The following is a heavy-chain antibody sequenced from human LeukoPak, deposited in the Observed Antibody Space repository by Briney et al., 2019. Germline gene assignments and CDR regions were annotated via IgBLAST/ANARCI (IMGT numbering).Heavy chain of an antibody. CDR1: GFTFSSSA. CDR3: AKDPHILTGYYTDYFDY. CDR2: ISGSGHST. V-gene: IGHV3-23*01. J-gene: IGHJ4*02. Sequence: GGSLRLSCAASGFTFSSSAMSWVRQAPGKGLEWVSAISGSGHSTYYADSVKGRFTVSRDNSKNTLYLQMNSLRAEDTAVYFWAKDPHILTGYYTDYFDYWGQGTLVTVSS. D-gene: IGHD3-9*01.